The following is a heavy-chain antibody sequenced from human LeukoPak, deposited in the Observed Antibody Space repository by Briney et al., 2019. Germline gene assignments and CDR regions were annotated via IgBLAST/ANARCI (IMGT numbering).Heavy chain of an antibody. CDR1: GYTFTGYY. CDR3: ARGGYCSSTSCYTGRDYYYYYYMDV. CDR2: INPNSGGT. V-gene: IGHV1-2*02. J-gene: IGHJ6*03. D-gene: IGHD2-2*02. Sequence: ASVKVSCKASGYTFTGYYMHWVRQAPGQGLEWMGWINPNSGGTNYAQKFQGRVTMTRDTSISTAYMELSRLRSDDTAVYYCARGGYCSSTSCYTGRDYYYYYYMDVWGQGTTVTVSS.